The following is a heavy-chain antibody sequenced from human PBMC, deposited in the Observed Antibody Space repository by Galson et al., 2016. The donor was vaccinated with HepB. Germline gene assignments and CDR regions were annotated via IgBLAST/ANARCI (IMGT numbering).Heavy chain of an antibody. CDR3: AGGTSYDFWSGRSSYYGLVA. D-gene: IGHD3-3*01. J-gene: IGHJ6*02. CDR2: IKQDGSEK. V-gene: IGHV3-7*01. Sequence: SLRLSCAASGFSFGNYWMTWVRQAPGKGLEWVTIIKQDGSEKDYVDSVKGRFTISRDNAKNSLYLQLNSLRAEDTAVYYCAGGTSYDFWSGRSSYYGLVAWGQGTSVIVSS. CDR1: GFSFGNYW.